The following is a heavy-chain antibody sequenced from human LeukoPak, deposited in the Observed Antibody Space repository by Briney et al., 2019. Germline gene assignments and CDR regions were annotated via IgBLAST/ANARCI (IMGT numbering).Heavy chain of an antibody. J-gene: IGHJ4*02. CDR1: GFTFSSYW. CDR3: AKRVDNGGYVFDY. D-gene: IGHD3-22*01. Sequence: PGGSLRLSCAASGFTFSSYWMSWVRQAPGKGLEWVANIKQDGSEKYYVDSVKGRFTISRDNAKNSLYLQMNSLRAEDTAVYYCAKRVDNGGYVFDYWGQGTLVTVSS. CDR2: IKQDGSEK. V-gene: IGHV3-7*05.